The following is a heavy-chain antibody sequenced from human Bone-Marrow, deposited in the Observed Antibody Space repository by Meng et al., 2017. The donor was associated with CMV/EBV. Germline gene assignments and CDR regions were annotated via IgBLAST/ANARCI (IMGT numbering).Heavy chain of an antibody. CDR2: IYSSDST. Sequence: ELLESGGCLCQHGGVCGLSCAVFGFTVRCNHMSWCRTSPGKGLEWFSIIYSSDSTNYADSVKGRFTISRDNSKNTLYLQMNSLRAEDTAVYYCARDLGRTLDYWGQGTLVTVSS. CDR1: GFTVRCNH. V-gene: IGHV3-53*01. J-gene: IGHJ4*02. CDR3: ARDLGRTLDY.